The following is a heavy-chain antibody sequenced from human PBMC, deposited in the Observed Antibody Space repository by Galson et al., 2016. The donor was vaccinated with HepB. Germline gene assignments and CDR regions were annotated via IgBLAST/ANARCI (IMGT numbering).Heavy chain of an antibody. D-gene: IGHD7-27*01. CDR3: ARAEANWDGGGDNYFDS. J-gene: IGHJ5*01. CDR1: GDSVSNINVA. Sequence: CAISGDSVSNINVAWNWIRQSPSRGLEWLGRTYYRSKWWHTYAVSMKSRTTINPDTFKNQFSLQLNSVTPEDTAVYYCARAEANWDGGGDNYFDSWGQGILVTFSS. V-gene: IGHV6-1*01. CDR2: TYYRSKWWH.